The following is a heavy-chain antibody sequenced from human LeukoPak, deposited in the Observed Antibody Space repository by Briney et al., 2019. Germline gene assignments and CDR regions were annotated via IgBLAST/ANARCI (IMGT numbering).Heavy chain of an antibody. V-gene: IGHV3-21*01. Sequence: GGSLRLSCAASAFTFSDYSMNWVRQAPGKGLEWVASISSSSPYIYYTDSVKGRFTISRDNAKNSLYLQMNSLRAEDTAVYYCVRVWGFHFDYWGQGTLVTVSS. CDR3: VRVWGFHFDY. CDR2: ISSSSPYI. J-gene: IGHJ4*02. CDR1: AFTFSDYS. D-gene: IGHD3-16*01.